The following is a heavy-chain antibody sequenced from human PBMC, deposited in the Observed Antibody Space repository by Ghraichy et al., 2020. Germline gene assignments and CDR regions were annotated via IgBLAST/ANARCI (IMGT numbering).Heavy chain of an antibody. D-gene: IGHD2-2*01. J-gene: IGHJ3*02. CDR1: GFTFSSYS. CDR3: ARVNYYATDAFDI. CDR2: ISSSSSYI. V-gene: IGHV3-21*01. Sequence: GSLRLSCAASGFTFSSYSMNWVRQAPGKGLEWVSSISSSSSYIYYADSVKGRFTISRDNAKNSLYLQMNSLRAEDTAVYYCARVNYYATDAFDIWGQGTMVTVSS.